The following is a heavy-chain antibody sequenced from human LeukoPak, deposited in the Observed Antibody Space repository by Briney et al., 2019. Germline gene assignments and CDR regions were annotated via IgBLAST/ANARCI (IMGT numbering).Heavy chain of an antibody. CDR1: GGSISSYY. V-gene: IGHV4-59*01. CDR2: IYYSGST. Sequence: SETLSLTCAVSGGSISSYYWSWVRQPPGKGLEWVGYIYYSGSTNYNPSLKSRVTISVDTSKNQFSLKLSSVNAADTAVYYCARGQWLVAFDYWGQGTLVTVSS. J-gene: IGHJ4*02. CDR3: ARGQWLVAFDY. D-gene: IGHD6-19*01.